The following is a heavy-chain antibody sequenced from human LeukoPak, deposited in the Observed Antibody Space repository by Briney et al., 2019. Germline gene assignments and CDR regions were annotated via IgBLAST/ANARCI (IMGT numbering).Heavy chain of an antibody. V-gene: IGHV3-33*01. CDR3: ARDNYGGSSWYYFDY. D-gene: IGHD6-13*01. Sequence: GRSLRLSCAASGFTFSSYGMHWVRQAPGKGLEWVAVIWYDGSNKYYADSVKGRFTISRDNSKNTLYLQMNGLRAEDTAVYYCARDNYGGSSWYYFDYWGQGTLVTVSS. J-gene: IGHJ4*02. CDR1: GFTFSSYG. CDR2: IWYDGSNK.